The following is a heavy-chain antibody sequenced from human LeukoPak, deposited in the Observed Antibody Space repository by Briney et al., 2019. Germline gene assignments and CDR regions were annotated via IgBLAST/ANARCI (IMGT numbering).Heavy chain of an antibody. CDR2: IYSGGST. V-gene: IGHV3-53*04. Sequence: GGSLRLFCAASGFTVSSNYMSWVRQAPGKGLEWVSVIYSGGSTYYADSVEGRFTISRHNSKNTLYLQMNSLRAEDTAVYYCASIRDPNRYYYYGMDVWGQGTTVTVSS. CDR3: ASIRDPNRYYYYGMDV. J-gene: IGHJ6*02. CDR1: GFTVSSNY. D-gene: IGHD3-3*02.